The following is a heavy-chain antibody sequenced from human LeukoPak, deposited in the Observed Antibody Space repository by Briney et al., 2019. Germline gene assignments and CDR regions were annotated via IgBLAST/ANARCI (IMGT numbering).Heavy chain of an antibody. CDR2: INSDGIST. CDR1: GLTFTSYW. J-gene: IGHJ4*02. V-gene: IGHV3-74*01. D-gene: IGHD3-16*01. CDR3: AKGGRLRPDY. Sequence: PGGSLRLSCAASGLTFTSYWMHWVRQAPGKGLVWVSRINSDGISTTYADSVKGRFTISRDNAKNTLFLQMNSLRAEDTAVYYCAKGGRLRPDYWGQGALVTVSS.